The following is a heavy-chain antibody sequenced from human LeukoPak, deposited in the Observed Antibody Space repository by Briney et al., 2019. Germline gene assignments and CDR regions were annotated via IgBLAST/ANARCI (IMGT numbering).Heavy chain of an antibody. V-gene: IGHV3-9*01. D-gene: IGHD5-24*01. J-gene: IGHJ4*02. CDR3: AKDMLEMATIPYFDY. Sequence: GGSLRLSCAASGFTFDDYAMHWVRQAPGKGLEWVSGISWNSGSIGYADSVKGRFTISRDNAKNSLYLQMNSLRAEDTALYYCAKDMLEMATIPYFDYWGQGTLVTVSS. CDR1: GFTFDDYA. CDR2: ISWNSGSI.